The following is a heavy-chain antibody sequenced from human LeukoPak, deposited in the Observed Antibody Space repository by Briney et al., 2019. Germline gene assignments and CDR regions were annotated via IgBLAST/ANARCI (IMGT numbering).Heavy chain of an antibody. J-gene: IGHJ4*02. D-gene: IGHD6-19*01. CDR1: GGSVSSGSYY. CDR2: IYYSGST. Sequence: SETPSLTCTVSGGSVSSGSYYWSWIRQPPGKGLEWIGYIYYSGSTNYNPSLKSRVTISVDTSKNQFSLKLSSVTAADTAVYYCARGKLPYSSGWYPRGYFDYWGQGTLVTVSS. CDR3: ARGKLPYSSGWYPRGYFDY. V-gene: IGHV4-61*01.